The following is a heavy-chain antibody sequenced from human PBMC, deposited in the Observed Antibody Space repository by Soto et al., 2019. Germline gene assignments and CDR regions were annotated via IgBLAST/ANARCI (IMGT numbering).Heavy chain of an antibody. Sequence: QVQLVESGGGVVQPGRSLRLSCAASGFTFSNYGMHWVRQAPGKGLEWVAVIWYDGSNKYYADSVKGRLTISRDNSKNTLYLRMNSVRAEDTAVYYCARKKIVSVTSPSQYYYYAMDVWGQGTTVTVSS. CDR3: ARKKIVSVTSPSQYYYYAMDV. V-gene: IGHV3-33*01. CDR2: IWYDGSNK. J-gene: IGHJ6*02. D-gene: IGHD2-21*02. CDR1: GFTFSNYG.